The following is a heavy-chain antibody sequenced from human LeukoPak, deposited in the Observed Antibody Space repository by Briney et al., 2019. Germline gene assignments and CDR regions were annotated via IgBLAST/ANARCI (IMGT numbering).Heavy chain of an antibody. V-gene: IGHV4-30-4*01. CDR2: IYCSGST. CDR1: GGSISSGDYY. Sequence: PSETLSLTCTVSGGSISSGDYYWSWIRQPPGKGLEWIGYIYCSGSTYYSPSLKSRVTISVDTSKNQFSLKLSSVTAADTAVYYCARAPLLLDAFDIWGQGTMVTVPS. CDR3: ARAPLLLDAFDI. D-gene: IGHD2/OR15-2a*01. J-gene: IGHJ3*02.